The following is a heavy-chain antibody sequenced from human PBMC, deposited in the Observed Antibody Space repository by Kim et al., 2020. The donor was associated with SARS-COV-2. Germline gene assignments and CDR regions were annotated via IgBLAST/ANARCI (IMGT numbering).Heavy chain of an antibody. CDR3: ARGSEGAFDI. V-gene: IGHV1-8*01. Sequence: GHTGYAQKAQGRLTLTRNTSSATAYMELSSLRSDDTAVYYCARGSEGAFDIWGQGTVVTVSS. CDR2: GHT. J-gene: IGHJ3*02.